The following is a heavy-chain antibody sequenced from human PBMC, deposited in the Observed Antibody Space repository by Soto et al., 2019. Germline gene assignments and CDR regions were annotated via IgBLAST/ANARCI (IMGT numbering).Heavy chain of an antibody. CDR2: ISGSGGST. CDR1: GFTFSIYA. V-gene: IGHV3-23*01. Sequence: HGGSLELSCAASGFTFSIYAMSWACKAPGKGLEWVSAISGSGGSTYYADSVKGRFTISRDNSKNTLYLQMNSLRAEDTAVYYCAKRESIGDLAWFDSWVQGSLVTVSS. J-gene: IGHJ5*01. CDR3: AKRESIGDLAWFDS. D-gene: IGHD3-10*01.